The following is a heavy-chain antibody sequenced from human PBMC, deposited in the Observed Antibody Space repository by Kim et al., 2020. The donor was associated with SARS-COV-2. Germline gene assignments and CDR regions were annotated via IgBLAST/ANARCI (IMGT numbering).Heavy chain of an antibody. CDR3: AATGVVVAADRWGGMDV. CDR2: INHSGST. V-gene: IGHV4-34*01. Sequence: SETLSLTCAVYGGSFSGYYWSWIRQPPGKGLEWIGEINHSGSTNYNPSLKSRVTISVDTSKNQFSLKLSSVTAADTAVYYCAATGVVVAADRWGGMDVWGQGTTVTVSS. CDR1: GGSFSGYY. J-gene: IGHJ6*01. D-gene: IGHD2-15*01.